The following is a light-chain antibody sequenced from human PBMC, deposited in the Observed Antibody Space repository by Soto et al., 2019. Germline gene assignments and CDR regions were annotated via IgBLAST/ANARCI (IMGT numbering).Light chain of an antibody. CDR3: QSYDTTLSGGYV. CDR1: TSNIGAGSD. Sequence: QSVLTQPPSVSGAPGQGVTVSCTGSTSNIGAGSDVHWYQQLPGTAPRLLIRNNNNRPSGVPDRFSGSKSGTSAYLAITGLQPEDEADYYCQSYDTTLSGGYVFGFGTKLTVL. CDR2: NNN. J-gene: IGLJ1*01. V-gene: IGLV1-40*01.